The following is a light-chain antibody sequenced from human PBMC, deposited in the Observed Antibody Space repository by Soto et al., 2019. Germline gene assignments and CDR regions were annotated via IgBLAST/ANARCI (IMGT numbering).Light chain of an antibody. Sequence: QSVLTQPPSVSAAPGQKVTISCSGSSSNIGNNYVSWYQQLPGTAPKLLIYDNNKRPSGIPDRFSGSKSGTSATLGISRLRSEDEADYYCAAWDDSLSGVVFGGGTKLTVL. V-gene: IGLV1-51*01. CDR1: SSNIGNNY. CDR2: DNN. CDR3: AAWDDSLSGVV. J-gene: IGLJ2*01.